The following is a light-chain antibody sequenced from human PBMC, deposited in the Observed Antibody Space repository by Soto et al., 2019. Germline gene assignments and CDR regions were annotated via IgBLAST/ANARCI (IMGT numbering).Light chain of an antibody. J-gene: IGLJ3*02. Sequence: QSALTQPASVSGSPGQSITISCIGASSDINTSRYVSWYQQHPGKAPKLLIYEVSIRPSGVSSRFSGSKSVNTASLTISGLQPEDEADYFCSSDVSGYSLGVFGGGTQLTVL. V-gene: IGLV2-14*01. CDR3: SSDVSGYSLGV. CDR2: EVS. CDR1: SSDINTSRY.